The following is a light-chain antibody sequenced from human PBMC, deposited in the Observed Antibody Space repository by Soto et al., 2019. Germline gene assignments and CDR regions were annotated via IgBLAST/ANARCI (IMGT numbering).Light chain of an antibody. Sequence: LTQPPSASWSPGQSVTIPCAGTSTYVVEYNYVSWYQQHPGKVPKLIIFEVNKRPSGVPDRFSGSKSGNTASLTISGLQAEDEADYFCTSYSISXAYLCGTGTKV. CDR3: TSYSISXAYL. CDR2: EVN. V-gene: IGLV2-8*01. J-gene: IGLJ1*01. CDR1: STYVVEYNY.